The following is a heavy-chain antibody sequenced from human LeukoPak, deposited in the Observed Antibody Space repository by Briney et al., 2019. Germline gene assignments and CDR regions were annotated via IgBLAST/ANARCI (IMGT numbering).Heavy chain of an antibody. CDR1: GFTFSSYG. D-gene: IGHD3/OR15-3a*01. V-gene: IGHV3-23*01. Sequence: GGSLRLSCAASGFTFSSYGMSGVRQAPGKGLEWVSAISGSGGSTYYADSVKGRFTISRDNSKNTLYLQMNSLRAEDTAVYYCAKGARDWLLYLDVFDIWGQGTMVTVSS. J-gene: IGHJ3*02. CDR3: AKGARDWLLYLDVFDI. CDR2: ISGSGGST.